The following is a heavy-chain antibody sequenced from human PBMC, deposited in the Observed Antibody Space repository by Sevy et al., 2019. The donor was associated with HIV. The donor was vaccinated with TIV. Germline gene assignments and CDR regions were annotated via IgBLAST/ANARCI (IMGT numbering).Heavy chain of an antibody. Sequence: ASVKVSCRASGYTFTDYYLHWVRQAPGQGLEWMGWINPNNGGTEYAQRFQGRVAMTRDTSISTVYMELSRLRSDDTAVYYRARASHVSGSYTNDYWGQGTLVTVSS. CDR3: ARASHVSGSYTNDY. CDR1: GYTFTDYY. D-gene: IGHD3-10*01. V-gene: IGHV1-2*02. CDR2: INPNNGGT. J-gene: IGHJ4*02.